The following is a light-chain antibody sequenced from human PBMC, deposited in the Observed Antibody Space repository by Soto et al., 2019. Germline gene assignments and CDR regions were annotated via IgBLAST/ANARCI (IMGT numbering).Light chain of an antibody. J-gene: IGKJ1*01. CDR3: QQYGSSPWT. V-gene: IGKV3-20*01. CDR1: QTISSTY. CDR2: GIS. Sequence: EIVLTQSPATLSLSPGERATLSCRASQTISSTYLAWYQQKPGQAPRLLMYGISSRATGIPDRFSGSGSGTDFTLTISRLEPEDFAVYYCQQYGSSPWTFGQGTKVEI.